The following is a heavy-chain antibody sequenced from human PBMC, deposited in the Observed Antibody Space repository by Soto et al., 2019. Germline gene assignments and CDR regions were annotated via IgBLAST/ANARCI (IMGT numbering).Heavy chain of an antibody. Sequence: SETLSLTCTVSGCSFSPNYWAWIRQPPGKGLEWIGYIYYGGTTRYNPSLESRVTVSLETSKSQFSLKLNAVTAADTAVYYCARDLWGYCGTDCYPLDVWGQGTTVTVSS. D-gene: IGHD2-21*02. CDR3: ARDLWGYCGTDCYPLDV. CDR2: IYYGGTT. V-gene: IGHV4-59*01. CDR1: GCSFSPNY. J-gene: IGHJ6*02.